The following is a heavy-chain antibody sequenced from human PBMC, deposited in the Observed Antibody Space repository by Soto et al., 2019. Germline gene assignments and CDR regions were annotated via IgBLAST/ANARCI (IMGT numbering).Heavy chain of an antibody. CDR2: ISAYNGNT. J-gene: IGHJ4*02. D-gene: IGHD3-22*01. CDR1: GYTFTSYG. V-gene: IGHV1-18*01. CDR3: ARDQHYYDSSGYYDFDY. Sequence: QVQLVQSGAEVKKPGASVKVSCKASGYTFTSYGISWVRQAPGQGLEWMGWISAYNGNTNYAQKLQGRVTMTTDTSMSTAYMELRSLTSDDTAVYYCARDQHYYDSSGYYDFDYWGQGTLVTVSS.